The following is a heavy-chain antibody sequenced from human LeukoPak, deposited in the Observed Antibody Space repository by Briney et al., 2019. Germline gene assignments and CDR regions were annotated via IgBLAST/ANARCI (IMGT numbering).Heavy chain of an antibody. CDR3: AKDHLWLPRPDQTSSYFFDY. D-gene: IGHD3-22*01. CDR2: IYSGGST. J-gene: IGHJ4*02. V-gene: IGHV3-53*01. Sequence: GGSLRLSCAASGFTVSSNYMSWVRDAPGKGLEWVSVIYSGGSTYYADSVKGRFTISRDNSKNTLYLQMNSLRAEDTAVYYCAKDHLWLPRPDQTSSYFFDYWGQGTLVTVSS. CDR1: GFTVSSNY.